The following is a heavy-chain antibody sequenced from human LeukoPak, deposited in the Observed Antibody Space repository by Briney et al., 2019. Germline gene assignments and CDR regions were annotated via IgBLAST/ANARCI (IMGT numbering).Heavy chain of an antibody. CDR2: IYHSGST. J-gene: IGHJ4*02. V-gene: IGHV4-39*07. D-gene: IGHD3-22*01. Sequence: PSQTLSLTCTVSGGSISSGSYYWSWIRQPPGKGLEWIGSIYHSGSTYYNPSLKSRVTISVDTSKNQFSLKLSSVTAADTAVYYCASLNYYDSSGYSRTQHYFDYWGQGTLVTASS. CDR3: ASLNYYDSSGYSRTQHYFDY. CDR1: GGSISSGSYY.